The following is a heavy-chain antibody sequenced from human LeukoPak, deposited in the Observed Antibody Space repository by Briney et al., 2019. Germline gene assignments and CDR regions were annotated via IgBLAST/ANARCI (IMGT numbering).Heavy chain of an antibody. CDR3: ARDHYYDIVTGYYSVGHYYGMDV. Sequence: ASVKVSCKASGYTFTNYYMHWVRQAPGQGPEWMGIINPSGGSTSYAPKFQGRVTMTRDTSTSTVYMELSSLRSEDTAVYYCARDHYYDIVTGYYSVGHYYGMDVWGQGTTVTVSS. CDR1: GYTFTNYY. J-gene: IGHJ6*02. D-gene: IGHD3-9*01. CDR2: INPSGGST. V-gene: IGHV1-46*01.